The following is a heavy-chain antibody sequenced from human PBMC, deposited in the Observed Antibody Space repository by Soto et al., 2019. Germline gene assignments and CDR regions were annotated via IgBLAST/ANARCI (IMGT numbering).Heavy chain of an antibody. J-gene: IGHJ4*02. CDR3: ARGVGRSSWTSFDS. Sequence: SETLSLTCTVSGGPISSDYWSWIRQPAGKGLEWIGRIYISENTHYNPSLRSRVSMSLDTSKNQLSLNLSSVTAADTAVYYCARGVGRSSWTSFDSWGQGTLVTVSS. CDR1: GGPISSDY. D-gene: IGHD6-13*01. CDR2: IYISENT. V-gene: IGHV4-4*07.